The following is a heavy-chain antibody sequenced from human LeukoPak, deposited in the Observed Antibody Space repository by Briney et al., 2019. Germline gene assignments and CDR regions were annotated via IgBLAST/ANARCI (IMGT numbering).Heavy chain of an antibody. CDR3: ARDNIYDSSVFDL. CDR1: GGSISSYY. D-gene: IGHD3-22*01. V-gene: IGHV4-59*12. CDR2: IYYSGST. Sequence: SETLSLTCTVSGGSISSYYWSWIRQPPGKGLEWIGYIYYSGSTNYNPSLKSRVTMSVDTSKNQISLNVTSVTAADTAVYFCARDNIYDSSVFDLWGPGTLVTVSS. J-gene: IGHJ4*02.